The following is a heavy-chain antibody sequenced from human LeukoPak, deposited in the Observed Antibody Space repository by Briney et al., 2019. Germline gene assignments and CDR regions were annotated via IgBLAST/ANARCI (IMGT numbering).Heavy chain of an antibody. J-gene: IGHJ6*02. V-gene: IGHV3-11*04. CDR3: ARDKEYSSSWDYYYYYGMDV. D-gene: IGHD6-13*01. Sequence: PGGSLRLSCAASGFTFSDYYMSWIRQAPGKGLEWVSYISSSGSTIYYADSVKGRFTISRDNAKNSLYLQMNSLRAEDTAVYYCARDKEYSSSWDYYYYYGMDVWGQGTTVTVSS. CDR2: ISSSGSTI. CDR1: GFTFSDYY.